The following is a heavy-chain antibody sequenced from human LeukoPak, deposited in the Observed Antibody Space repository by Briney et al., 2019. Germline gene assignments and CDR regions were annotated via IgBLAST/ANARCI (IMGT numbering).Heavy chain of an antibody. Sequence: GGSLRLSCAASGFTFSSYSMNWVRQAPGKGLEWVSSISDRGTYIYYADSVKGRFTISRDNAKNSLYLQMNSLRAEDTAVYYCANHLACGSTSCPPFDSWGQGTLVTVSS. D-gene: IGHD2-2*01. J-gene: IGHJ4*02. CDR2: ISDRGTYI. V-gene: IGHV3-21*01. CDR3: ANHLACGSTSCPPFDS. CDR1: GFTFSSYS.